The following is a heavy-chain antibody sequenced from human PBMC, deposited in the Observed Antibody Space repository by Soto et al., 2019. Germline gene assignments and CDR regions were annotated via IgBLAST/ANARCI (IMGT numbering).Heavy chain of an antibody. Sequence: EVQLLESGGGLVQPGGSLRLSCAASGFTFSSYAMSWVRQAPGRGLEWVSAISGSGGSTYYADSVKGRFTISRDNSKNTLYLQMNSLRAEDTAVYYCAKTRTGTTSEKIDYWGQGTLVTVSS. CDR3: AKTRTGTTSEKIDY. V-gene: IGHV3-23*01. D-gene: IGHD1-7*01. J-gene: IGHJ4*02. CDR2: ISGSGGST. CDR1: GFTFSSYA.